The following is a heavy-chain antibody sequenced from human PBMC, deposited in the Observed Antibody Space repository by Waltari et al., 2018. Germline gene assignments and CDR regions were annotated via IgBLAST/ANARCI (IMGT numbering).Heavy chain of an antibody. J-gene: IGHJ6*02. CDR1: GYTFTGYY. Sequence: QVQLVQSGAEVKKPGASVKVSCKASGYTFTGYYMHWVRQAPGQGLEWMGRIKPNSGGTNYAQKFQGRVTMTRDTSISTAYMELSRLRSDDTAVYYCASGSSWYDYYYYGMDVWGQGTTVTVSS. D-gene: IGHD6-13*01. CDR3: ASGSSWYDYYYYGMDV. CDR2: IKPNSGGT. V-gene: IGHV1-2*06.